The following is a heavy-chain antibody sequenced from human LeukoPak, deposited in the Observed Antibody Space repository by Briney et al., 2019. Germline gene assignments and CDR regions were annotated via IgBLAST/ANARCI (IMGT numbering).Heavy chain of an antibody. CDR1: GFXFSTYW. D-gene: IGHD6-6*01. Sequence: PGGSLRLSCSASGFXFSTYWIVWVRQAPGKGLVWVSHIDSDGSRTGYADPVKGRFTMSRDNAKNTLYLQMNSLRAEDTAVYFCARAAYSSSPDYWGQGTLVTVSS. CDR3: ARAAYSSSPDY. J-gene: IGHJ4*02. CDR2: IDSDGSRT. V-gene: IGHV3-74*01.